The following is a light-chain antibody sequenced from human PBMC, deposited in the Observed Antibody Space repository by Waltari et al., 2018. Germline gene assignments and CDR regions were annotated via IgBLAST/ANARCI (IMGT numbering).Light chain of an antibody. CDR3: QQYYGVPYT. CDR1: QSISSY. V-gene: IGKV1-39*01. Sequence: DIQMTQSPSSLSASVGDRVTITCRASQSISSYLNWYQQKPGKAPKLMLYAAYNLESGVPSRFSGSGSGTEFTLTISSLQPEDYALYYCQQYYGVPYTFGQGTKLEI. CDR2: AAY. J-gene: IGKJ2*01.